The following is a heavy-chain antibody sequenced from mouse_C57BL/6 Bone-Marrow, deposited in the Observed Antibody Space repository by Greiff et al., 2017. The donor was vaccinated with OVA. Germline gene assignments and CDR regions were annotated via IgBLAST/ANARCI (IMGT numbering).Heavy chain of an antibody. D-gene: IGHD1-1*01. CDR2: INPNNGGT. CDR1: GYTFTDYN. V-gene: IGHV1-18*01. J-gene: IGHJ1*03. CDR3: ARTPITTVVARYFDV. Sequence: VQLKESGPELVKPGASVKIPCKASGYTFTDYNMDWVKQSHGKSLEWIGDINPNNGGTIYNQKFKGKATLTVDKSSSTAYMELRSLTSEDTAVYYCARTPITTVVARYFDVWGTGTTVTVSS.